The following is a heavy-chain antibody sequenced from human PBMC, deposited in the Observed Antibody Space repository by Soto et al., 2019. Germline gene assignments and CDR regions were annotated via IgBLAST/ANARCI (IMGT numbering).Heavy chain of an antibody. CDR2: INPNSGGT. Sequence: GGSLRLSCAASGFTFNSYICWVRQAPGQALEWMGWINPNSGGTNYAQKFQGRVTMTRDTSISTAYMELSRLRSDDTAVYYCARVLYSSSRFDPWGQGTQVTVSS. V-gene: IGHV1-2*02. D-gene: IGHD6-13*01. J-gene: IGHJ5*02. CDR1: GFTFNSY. CDR3: ARVLYSSSRFDP.